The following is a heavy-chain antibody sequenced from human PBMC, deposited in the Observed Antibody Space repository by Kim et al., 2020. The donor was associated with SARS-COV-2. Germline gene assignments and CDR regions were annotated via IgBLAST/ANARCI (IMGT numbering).Heavy chain of an antibody. CDR2: IKQDGSEK. J-gene: IGHJ6*02. V-gene: IGHV3-7*04. D-gene: IGHD2-15*01. CDR3: ARVLMQVVRPSYYYYYGMDV. CDR1: GFTFRTFW. Sequence: GGSLRLSCGASGFTFRTFWMSWVRQAPGKGLEWLANIKQDGSEKFYVDSVKGRFTISRDNANNSLFLQLSSLTHEDTAVYYCARVLMQVVRPSYYYYYGMDVWGHGTAVTVSS.